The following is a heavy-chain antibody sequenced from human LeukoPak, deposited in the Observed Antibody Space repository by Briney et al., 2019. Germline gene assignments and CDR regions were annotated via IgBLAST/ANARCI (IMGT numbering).Heavy chain of an antibody. CDR2: IYPGDSDT. CDR1: GYSFTSYW. D-gene: IGHD1-26*01. V-gene: IGHV5-51*01. J-gene: IGHJ3*02. Sequence: GESLKISCKGSGYSFTSYWIGWVRQMPGKGLEWMRIIYPGDSDTRYSPSFQGQVTISADKSISTAYLQWSSLKASDTAMYYCARRSIVGATSLLGAFDIWGQGTMVTVSS. CDR3: ARRSIVGATSLLGAFDI.